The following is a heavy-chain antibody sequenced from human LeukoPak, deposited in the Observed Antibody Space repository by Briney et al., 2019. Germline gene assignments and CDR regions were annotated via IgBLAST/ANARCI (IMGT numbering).Heavy chain of an antibody. CDR3: AAYSSSWGWFDP. CDR1: GGSFSGYF. V-gene: IGHV4-34*01. J-gene: IGHJ5*02. D-gene: IGHD6-13*01. Sequence: SETLVLICAVDGGSFSGYFWSWSRQPPGKGLEWIGEINHSGSTNYNPSLKSRVTVSVDTSKDQFSLKLTSVTAADTAVYYCAAYSSSWGWFDPWSQGTLVTVSS. CDR2: INHSGST.